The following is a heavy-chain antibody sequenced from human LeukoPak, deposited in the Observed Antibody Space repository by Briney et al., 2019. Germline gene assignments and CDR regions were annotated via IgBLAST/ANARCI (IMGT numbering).Heavy chain of an antibody. V-gene: IGHV3-21*01. Sequence: GGSLRLSCAASGFTFSSYSMNWVRQAPGKGLEWVSSISSSSSYIYYADSVKGRFTISRDNAKNSLYLQMNSLRAEDTAVYYCARDPSGYGGHFDYWGQGTLVTVSS. D-gene: IGHD4-23*01. CDR1: GFTFSSYS. J-gene: IGHJ4*02. CDR2: ISSSSSYI. CDR3: ARDPSGYGGHFDY.